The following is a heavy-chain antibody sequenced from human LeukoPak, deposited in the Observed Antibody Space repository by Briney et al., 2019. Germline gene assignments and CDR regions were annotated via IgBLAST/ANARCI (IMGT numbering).Heavy chain of an antibody. Sequence: PSETLSLTCTVSGGSISSSGYYWGWIRQPPGKGLEWIGSIYYSGRTYHNPSLKSRVTISVDTSKNQFSLRLSSVTAADTAVYYCARGSYQPLLYFFDFWGQGTLVTVSS. J-gene: IGHJ4*02. CDR2: IYYSGRT. D-gene: IGHD2-2*01. V-gene: IGHV4-39*01. CDR1: GGSISSSGYY. CDR3: ARGSYQPLLYFFDF.